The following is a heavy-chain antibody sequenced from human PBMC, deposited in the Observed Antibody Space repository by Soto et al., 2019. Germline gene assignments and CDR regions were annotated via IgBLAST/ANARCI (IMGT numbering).Heavy chain of an antibody. D-gene: IGHD4-17*01. CDR3: ARQTTVTYHFDN. CDR1: GGPINTYY. CDR2: IDYGGTT. Sequence: SETLSLTCTVSGGPINTYYWSWIRQSPGKGLEWIGFIDYGGTTKYNPSLKSRVIISVDTSKSQFSLKLRSVTAADTAVYYCARQTTVTYHFDNWGQGTLVTVSS. V-gene: IGHV4-59*08. J-gene: IGHJ4*02.